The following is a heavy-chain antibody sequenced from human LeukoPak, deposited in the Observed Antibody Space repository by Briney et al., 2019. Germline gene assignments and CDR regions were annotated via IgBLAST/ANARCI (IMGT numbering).Heavy chain of an antibody. D-gene: IGHD2-2*02. CDR2: INHSGST. J-gene: IGHJ6*02. Sequence: SETLSLTCAVYGGSFSGYYWSWIRQPPGKGLEWIGEINHSGSTNYNPSLKSRVTISVDTSKNQFSLKLSSVTAADTAVYYRARGVQLLYNYYYYGMDVWGQGTTVTVSS. CDR3: ARGVQLLYNYYYYGMDV. CDR1: GGSFSGYY. V-gene: IGHV4-34*01.